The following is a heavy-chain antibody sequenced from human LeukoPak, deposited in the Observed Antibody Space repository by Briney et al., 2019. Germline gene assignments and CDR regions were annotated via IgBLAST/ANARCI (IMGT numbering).Heavy chain of an antibody. CDR2: IYHSGST. D-gene: IGHD4-17*01. J-gene: IGHJ6*03. CDR1: GYSISSGYY. V-gene: IGHV4-38-2*02. Sequence: SETLCLTCTVSGYSISSGYYWGWIRQPPGKGLEWIGSIYHSGSTYYNPSLKSRVTISEDTSKNQFSLKLSSVTAADTAVYYCASLGDYGDYGYYYYMDVWGKGTTVTVSS. CDR3: ASLGDYGDYGYYYYMDV.